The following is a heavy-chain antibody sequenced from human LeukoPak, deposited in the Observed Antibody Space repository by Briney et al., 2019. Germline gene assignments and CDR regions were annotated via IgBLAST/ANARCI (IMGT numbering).Heavy chain of an antibody. D-gene: IGHD2-15*01. CDR3: ARDWVGAADY. V-gene: IGHV3-21*05. CDR1: GFTFSSYE. CDR2: ISSSGSYI. J-gene: IGHJ4*02. Sequence: GGSLRLSCAASGFTFSSYEMNWVRQAPGKGLEWVSYISSSGSYIYYADSVKGRFTTSRDNAKNSLYLQMNSLRAEDTAVYYCARDWVGAADYWGQGTLVTVSS.